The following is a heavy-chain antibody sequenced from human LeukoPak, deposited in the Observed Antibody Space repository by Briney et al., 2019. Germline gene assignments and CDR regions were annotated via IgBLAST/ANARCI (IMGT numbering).Heavy chain of an antibody. CDR3: ARAYSSSEAAFDY. D-gene: IGHD6-6*01. V-gene: IGHV3-21*01. CDR1: GFTFSSYS. J-gene: IGHJ4*02. Sequence: GGSLRLSCAASGFTFSSYSMNWVRQAPGKGLEWVSSISSSSSYIYYADSVKGRFTISRDNAKNSLYLQMNSLRAEDTAVYYCARAYSSSEAAFDYWGQGTLVTVSS. CDR2: ISSSSSYI.